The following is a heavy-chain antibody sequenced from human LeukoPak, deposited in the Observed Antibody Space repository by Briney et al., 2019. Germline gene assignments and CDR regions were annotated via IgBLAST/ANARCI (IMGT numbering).Heavy chain of an antibody. Sequence: SVEVSCKASGGTFSSYAISWVRQAPGQGLEWMGGIIPIFGTANYAQKFQGRATITTDESTSTAYMELRSLRSEDTAVYYCARAGCYDSSGYSGNGFDPWGQGTLVTVSS. CDR1: GGTFSSYA. V-gene: IGHV1-69*05. CDR2: IIPIFGTA. J-gene: IGHJ5*02. D-gene: IGHD3-22*01. CDR3: ARAGCYDSSGYSGNGFDP.